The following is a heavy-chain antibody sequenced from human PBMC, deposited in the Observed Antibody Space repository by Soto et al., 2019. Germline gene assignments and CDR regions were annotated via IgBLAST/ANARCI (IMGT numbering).Heavy chain of an antibody. D-gene: IGHD6-19*01. CDR2: ISAYNGNT. V-gene: IGHV1-18*01. CDR1: GYTFTIYG. Sequence: ASVKVSCKASGYTFTIYGISWVRQAPGQGLEWMGWISAYNGNTNYAQKLQGRVTMTTDTSTSTAYMELRSLRSDDTAVYYCARDPLLYSSGWYPNDAFDIWGQGTMVTVSS. CDR3: ARDPLLYSSGWYPNDAFDI. J-gene: IGHJ3*02.